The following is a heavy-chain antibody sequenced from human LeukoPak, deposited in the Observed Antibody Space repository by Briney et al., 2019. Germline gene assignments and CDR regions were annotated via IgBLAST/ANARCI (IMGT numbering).Heavy chain of an antibody. V-gene: IGHV4-59*08. CDR3: ARWSAAAGTYDY. Sequence: SETLSLTCTVSGGSISSFYWSWIRQPPGKGLEWIGYIYYTGSTNYNSSLKSRVTISVDTSKNQFSLKLSSVTAADTAVYYCARWSAAAGTYDYWGQGTLVTVSS. CDR2: IYYTGST. D-gene: IGHD6-13*01. J-gene: IGHJ4*02. CDR1: GGSISSFY.